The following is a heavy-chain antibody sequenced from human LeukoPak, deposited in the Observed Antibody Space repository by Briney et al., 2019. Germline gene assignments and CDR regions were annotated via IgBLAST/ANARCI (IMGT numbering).Heavy chain of an antibody. D-gene: IGHD1-26*01. Sequence: PGRSLRLSCAVSGFTVDDYAMHWVRQVPGKGLEWGSGINWNSDSIGYADSVKGRFTISRDNAKNSLYLQMNSLRAEDMALYYCAKGYSGSYYSPPIFDSWGQGTLVTVSS. J-gene: IGHJ4*02. CDR3: AKGYSGSYYSPPIFDS. V-gene: IGHV3-9*03. CDR2: INWNSDSI. CDR1: GFTVDDYA.